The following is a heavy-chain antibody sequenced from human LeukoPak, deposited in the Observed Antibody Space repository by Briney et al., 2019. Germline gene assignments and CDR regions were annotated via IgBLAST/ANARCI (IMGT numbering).Heavy chain of an antibody. V-gene: IGHV3-48*01. CDR2: SSSSSSI. D-gene: IGHD4-17*01. CDR3: ARGDYGDYWNYYYMDV. CDR1: GFTSSGYS. Sequence: GGSLRLSCAASGFTSSGYSMNWVRQAPGKGLEWVSYSSSSSSIYYADSVKGRFTISRDNAKNSLYLQMNSLRAEDTAVYYCARGDYGDYWNYYYMDVWGKGTTVTVSS. J-gene: IGHJ6*03.